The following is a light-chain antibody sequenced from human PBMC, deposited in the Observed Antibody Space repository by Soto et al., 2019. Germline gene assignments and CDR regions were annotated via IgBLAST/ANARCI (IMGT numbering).Light chain of an antibody. CDR3: HQYGSTPFP. Sequence: EIVLTQSPGTLSLSPGDRATLSCRASQSVSTNYLAWYQQKLGQAPRLLIYGASSRATGIPDRFSGNGSGTEFTPTISRLEPIDFGVYYWHQYGSTPFPVGPRTKVDIK. CDR1: QSVSTNY. V-gene: IGKV3-20*01. CDR2: GAS. J-gene: IGKJ3*01.